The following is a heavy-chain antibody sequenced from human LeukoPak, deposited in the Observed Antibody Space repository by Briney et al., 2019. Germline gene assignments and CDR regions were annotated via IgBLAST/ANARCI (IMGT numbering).Heavy chain of an antibody. J-gene: IGHJ4*02. D-gene: IGHD2-15*01. CDR3: ARDIDLAFDY. CDR2: IYSGGST. Sequence: GGSLRLSCAASEFSVGSNYMTWVRQAPGKGLEWVSLIYSGGSTYYADSVKGRFTISRDNSKNTLYLQMNSLRAEDTAVYYCARDIDLAFDYWGQGTLVTVSS. V-gene: IGHV3-66*01. CDR1: EFSVGSNY.